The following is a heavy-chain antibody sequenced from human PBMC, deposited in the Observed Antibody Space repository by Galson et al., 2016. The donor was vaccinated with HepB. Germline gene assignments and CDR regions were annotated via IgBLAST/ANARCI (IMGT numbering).Heavy chain of an antibody. V-gene: IGHV3-53*04. D-gene: IGHD3/OR15-3a*01. CDR1: GFTFSSSF. CDR2: IYSSESR. J-gene: IGHJ3*01. Sequence: LRLSCAASGFTFSSSFMSWVRQAPGKGQEWVSVIYSSESRYYTDSVKGRFTISRHNSKNTLYLQMNSLRPEDTAVYYCARAVTRTGLGTFDVWGQGTMVTVSS. CDR3: ARAVTRTGLGTFDV.